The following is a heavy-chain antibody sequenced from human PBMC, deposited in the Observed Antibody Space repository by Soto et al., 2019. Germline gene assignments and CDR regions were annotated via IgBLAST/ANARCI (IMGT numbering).Heavy chain of an antibody. J-gene: IGHJ3*02. D-gene: IGHD4-17*01. CDR2: IYYSGST. CDR3: ARLLNYGDYVAAFDI. CDR1: GGSISSGGYY. V-gene: IGHV4-31*03. Sequence: QVQLQESGPGLVKPSQTLSLTCTVSGGSISSGGYYWSWIRQHPGKGLEWIGYIYYSGSTYYNPSLNGRVTIAVDTSKNQFSPKLSSVTVADTAVYYCARLLNYGDYVAAFDIWGQGTMVTVSS.